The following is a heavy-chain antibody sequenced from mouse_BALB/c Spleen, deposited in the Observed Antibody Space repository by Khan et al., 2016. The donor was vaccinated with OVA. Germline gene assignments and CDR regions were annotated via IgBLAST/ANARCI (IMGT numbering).Heavy chain of an antibody. J-gene: IGHJ3*01. V-gene: IGHV2-2*01. CDR1: GFSLNTYG. CDR2: IRSGGNT. Sequence: QVQLKESGPGLVQPSQRLSITCTVSGFSLNTYGIHWIRQSQGKGLEWLGVIRSGGNTAYNGAFISRLYITKDNSKSQVFFKMNSLQADDTAIYYCARNSYMYDFTYWGQGTLVTVSA. CDR3: ARNSYMYDFTY. D-gene: IGHD2-14*01.